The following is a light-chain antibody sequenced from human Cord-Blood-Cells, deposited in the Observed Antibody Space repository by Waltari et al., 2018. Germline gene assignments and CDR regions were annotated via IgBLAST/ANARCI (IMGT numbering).Light chain of an antibody. CDR2: GAS. V-gene: IGKV3-20*01. CDR3: QQYRSSPPWT. CDR1: QRVSSSS. J-gene: IGKJ1*01. Sequence: EIVLTQSPGTLSLSPGERATLSCRASQRVSSSSLAWYQQKPGQAHRHLIYGASSRATGSPDRFSGSGSGTVFNLSSSRWVPEDVAVYYCQQYRSSPPWTGGQVTKVGIK.